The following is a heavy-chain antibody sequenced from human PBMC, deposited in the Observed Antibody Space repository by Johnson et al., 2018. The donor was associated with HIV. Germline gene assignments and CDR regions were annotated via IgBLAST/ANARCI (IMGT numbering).Heavy chain of an antibody. CDR3: AKPFPRWFAPLETAFDI. V-gene: IGHV3-74*01. Sequence: VQLVESGGGLVQPGGSLRLSCAASGLSFSKSWMHWVRQAPGKGLMLVSGIYENENIINYADSVQGRFTVSRDNSKNTLYLQMNSPRPEDTAVYYCAKPFPRWFAPLETAFDIWGQGTMVTVSS. J-gene: IGHJ3*02. D-gene: IGHD3-9*01. CDR2: IYENENII. CDR1: GLSFSKSW.